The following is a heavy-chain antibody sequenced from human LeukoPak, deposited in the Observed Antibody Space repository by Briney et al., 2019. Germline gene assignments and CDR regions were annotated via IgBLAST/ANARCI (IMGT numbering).Heavy chain of an antibody. J-gene: IGHJ4*02. CDR1: GFTFRSYA. Sequence: PGGSLRLSCSASGFTFRSYAMAWVRQAPGTGLGWVSAISNSGRNTYYADSVKGRLTISRDNSKNTLYLEMNSLRAEDTAVYYCSNWVEGARPSLDYWGQGALVTVSS. CDR2: ISNSGRNT. V-gene: IGHV3-23*01. D-gene: IGHD6-6*01. CDR3: SNWVEGARPSLDY.